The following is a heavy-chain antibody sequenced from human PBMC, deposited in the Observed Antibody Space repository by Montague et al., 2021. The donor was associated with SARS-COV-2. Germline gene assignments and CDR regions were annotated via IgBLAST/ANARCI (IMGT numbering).Heavy chain of an antibody. Sequence: SETLSLTCTVSGGSISSYFWSWIRQSPGKGLEWIGYFYHSGDTKYNPSLKSRVTISGDTSKNQFSLKLSSVTTADTAVYYCARSGAVPMDWGQGTLVTVSP. CDR2: FYHSGDT. J-gene: IGHJ4*02. V-gene: IGHV4-59*13. CDR3: ARSGAVPMD. D-gene: IGHD3-10*01. CDR1: GGSISSYF.